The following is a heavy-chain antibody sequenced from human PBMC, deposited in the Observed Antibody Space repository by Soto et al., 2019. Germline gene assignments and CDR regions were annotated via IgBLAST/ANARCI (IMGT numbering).Heavy chain of an antibody. CDR3: AKEVEYSSSWSDIDY. CDR2: ISGSGIST. V-gene: IGHV3-23*01. Sequence: EVPLLESGGGLVQPGGSLRLSCAASGFTFSSYAMSWVRQAPGKGLEWVSAISGSGISTYYADSVKGRFTISRDNSKNTLYLQMNSLRAEDTAVYYCAKEVEYSSSWSDIDYWGQGTLVTVSS. D-gene: IGHD6-13*01. CDR1: GFTFSSYA. J-gene: IGHJ4*02.